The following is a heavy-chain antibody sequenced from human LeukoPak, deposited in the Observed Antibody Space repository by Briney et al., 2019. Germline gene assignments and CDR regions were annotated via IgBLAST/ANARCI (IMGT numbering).Heavy chain of an antibody. D-gene: IGHD3-22*01. V-gene: IGHV4-59*08. Sequence: KPSETLSLTCTVSGGSISSYYWSWVRQPPGKGLEWVGYIYYSGSTNYNPSLKSRVTISVDTSKNQFSLKLSSVTAADTAVYYCARYYYDSSQFDYWGQGTLVTASS. CDR3: ARYYYDSSQFDY. J-gene: IGHJ4*02. CDR1: GGSISSYY. CDR2: IYYSGST.